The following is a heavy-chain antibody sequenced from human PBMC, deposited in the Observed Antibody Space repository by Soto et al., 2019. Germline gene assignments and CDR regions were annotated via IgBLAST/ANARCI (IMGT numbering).Heavy chain of an antibody. CDR1: GGSISSYY. V-gene: IGHV4-4*07. Sequence: PSETLSLTCTVSGGSISSYYWSLIRQPAGKGLEWIGRIYTSGSTNYNPSLKSRVTMSVATAKNQFSLKLSSVAAADTAVYYCARGGGVTIVGVVPRYYYYGTDVWAQGTTVTVSS. CDR3: ARGGGVTIVGVVPRYYYYGTDV. CDR2: IYTSGST. J-gene: IGHJ6*02. D-gene: IGHD3-3*01.